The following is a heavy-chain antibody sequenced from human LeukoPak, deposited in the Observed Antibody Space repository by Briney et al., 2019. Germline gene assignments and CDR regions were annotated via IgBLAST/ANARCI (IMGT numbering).Heavy chain of an antibody. CDR2: ISGSGGST. CDR1: GFTISSYA. J-gene: IGHJ4*02. CDR3: AKNYYDSSGYEYYFDY. V-gene: IGHV3-23*01. Sequence: GGSLRLSCAASGFTISSYAISWVRQAPGKGLEWVSAISGSGGSTYYADSVKGRFTISRDNSKNTLYLQMNSLRAEDTAVYYCAKNYYDSSGYEYYFDYWGQGTLVTVSS. D-gene: IGHD3-22*01.